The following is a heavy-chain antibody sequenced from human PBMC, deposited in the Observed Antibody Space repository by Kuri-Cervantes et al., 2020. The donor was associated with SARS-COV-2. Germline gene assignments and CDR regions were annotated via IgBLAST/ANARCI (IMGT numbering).Heavy chain of an antibody. D-gene: IGHD4-23*01. CDR3: ATERDYGGKYWYFDL. Sequence: ASVNVSRKASGYTFTNYAIVWVRQAPGQGLEWVGRINTYTGYANYVQNLKGRVTLTTDTSTTTAYMELRSLRSDDTAVYYCATERDYGGKYWYFDLWGRGTLVTVSS. CDR2: INTYTGYA. J-gene: IGHJ2*01. V-gene: IGHV1-18*01. CDR1: GYTFTNYA.